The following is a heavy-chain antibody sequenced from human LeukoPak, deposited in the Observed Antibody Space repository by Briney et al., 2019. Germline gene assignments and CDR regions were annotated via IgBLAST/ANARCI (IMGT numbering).Heavy chain of an antibody. V-gene: IGHV3-30*18. CDR1: GFTFSNYG. Sequence: GGSLRLSCAASGFTFSNYGMHWVRQAPGKGPEWVALISYDGSDKYYTGSVKGRFTVSRDNSKNTLFLQMNSLRAEDTAVYYCANSPLLGYWGQGTLVTVSS. J-gene: IGHJ4*02. CDR3: ANSPLLGY. CDR2: ISYDGSDK.